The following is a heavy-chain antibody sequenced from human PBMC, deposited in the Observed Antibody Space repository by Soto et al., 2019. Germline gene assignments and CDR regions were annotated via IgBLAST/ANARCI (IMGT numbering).Heavy chain of an antibody. CDR2: IYPGDSDT. D-gene: IGHD1-1*01. CDR1: GYSFTSYW. CDR3: ARQSDWNQAYFQH. Sequence: PGESRKISCKGSGYSFTSYWIGWVRQMPGKGLEWMGIIYPGDSDTRYSPSFQGQVTISADKSISTAYLQWSSLKASDTAMYYCARQSDWNQAYFQHWGQGTLVTVSS. V-gene: IGHV5-51*01. J-gene: IGHJ1*01.